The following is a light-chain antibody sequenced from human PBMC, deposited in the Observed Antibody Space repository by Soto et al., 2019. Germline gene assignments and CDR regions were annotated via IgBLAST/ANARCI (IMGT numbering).Light chain of an antibody. J-gene: IGLJ1*01. CDR1: SSDVSGSNF. CDR3: VSFTSSTTYF. CDR2: DVA. V-gene: IGLV2-14*03. Sequence: QSALTQPASVSASPGQSITISCTGTSSDVSGSNFVSWYQQHPGKPPKLIIYDVATRPSGVSNRFSGPKSGSTASLIISRLQTEDEADYYCVSFTSSTTYFFGSGTKLTVL.